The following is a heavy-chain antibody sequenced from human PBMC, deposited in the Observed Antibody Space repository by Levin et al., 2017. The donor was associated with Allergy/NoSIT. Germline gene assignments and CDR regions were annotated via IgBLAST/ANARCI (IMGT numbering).Heavy chain of an antibody. D-gene: IGHD3-3*01. J-gene: IGHJ4*02. CDR2: ISWNSGSI. CDR3: AKIGNVQGGEWLLRGGYYFDY. V-gene: IGHV3-9*01. Sequence: PGGSLRLSCAASGFTFDDYAMHWVRQAPGKGLEWVSGISWNSGSIGYADSVKGRFTISRDNAKNSLYLQMNSLRAEDTALYYCAKIGNVQGGEWLLRGGYYFDYWGQGTLVTVSS. CDR1: GFTFDDYA.